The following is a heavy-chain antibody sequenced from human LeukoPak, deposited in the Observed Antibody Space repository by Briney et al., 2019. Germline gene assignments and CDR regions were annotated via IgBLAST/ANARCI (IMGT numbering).Heavy chain of an antibody. V-gene: IGHV1-69*06. CDR2: IIPIFGTA. CDR3: ARDYGGNIGRFDY. CDR1: GGTFSSYA. J-gene: IGHJ4*02. D-gene: IGHD4-23*01. Sequence: ASVKVSCKASGGTFSSYAISWVRQAPGQGLEWMGGIIPIFGTANYAQKFQGRVTITADKSTSTAYMELSSLRSEDTAVYYCARDYGGNIGRFDYWGQGTLVTVSS.